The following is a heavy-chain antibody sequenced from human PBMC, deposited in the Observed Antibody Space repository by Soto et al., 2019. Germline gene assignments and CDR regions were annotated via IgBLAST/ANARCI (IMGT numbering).Heavy chain of an antibody. Sequence: EVQLVESGGGLVQPGGSLRLSCAASGFTFSSYWMHWVRQAPGKGLVWVSRINSDGSSTSYADSVKGRFTISRDNAKNTLHLQMNSLRAEDTAVYYCARERRSCYSPHPNDAFDIFGQGTMVTVSA. CDR3: ARERRSCYSPHPNDAFDI. V-gene: IGHV3-74*01. CDR2: INSDGSST. CDR1: GFTFSSYW. D-gene: IGHD3-3*01. J-gene: IGHJ3*02.